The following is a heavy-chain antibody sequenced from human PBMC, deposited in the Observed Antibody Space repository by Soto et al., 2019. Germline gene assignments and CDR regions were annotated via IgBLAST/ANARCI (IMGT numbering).Heavy chain of an antibody. J-gene: IGHJ4*02. CDR1: AFTFNTYS. V-gene: IGHV3-21*06. Sequence: EVQLVESGGGLVKPGGSLRLSCTASAFTFNTYSMNWVRQAPGKGLEWVSSISSSSRYIYYTDSVKGRFTVSRDNAKNSLYLQMNSLRAEDTAVYYCARDLAAARGTFDSWGQGTLVTVSS. CDR2: ISSSSRYI. D-gene: IGHD6-13*01. CDR3: ARDLAAARGTFDS.